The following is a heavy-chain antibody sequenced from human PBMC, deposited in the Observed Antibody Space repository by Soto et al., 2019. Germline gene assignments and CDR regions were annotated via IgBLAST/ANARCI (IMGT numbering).Heavy chain of an antibody. CDR2: IHRSRGT. CDR1: GVSINTASW. J-gene: IGHJ5*02. D-gene: IGHD6-6*01. V-gene: IGHV4-4*02. Sequence: PSETLSLTSAVSGVSINTASWWPWARQPPGKGLEWIGEIHRSRGTNYNSSLKSRVTISIDRSTNHFSLRLYSVTAADTAVYYCASREEARPSWGQGTLVTVSS. CDR3: ASREEARPS.